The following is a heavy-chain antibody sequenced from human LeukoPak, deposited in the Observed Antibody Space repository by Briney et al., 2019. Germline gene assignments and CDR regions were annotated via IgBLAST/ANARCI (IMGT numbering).Heavy chain of an antibody. V-gene: IGHV3-53*01. D-gene: IGHD3-10*01. CDR1: GFTFSTYA. CDR2: IYSGGST. CDR3: ARGGALWFGELLGYFDY. J-gene: IGHJ4*02. Sequence: GGSLRLSCAASGFTFSTYAMSWVRQAPGKGLEWVSVIYSGGSTYYADSVKGRFTISRDNSKNTLYLQMNSLRAEDTAVYYCARGGALWFGELLGYFDYWGQGTLVTVSS.